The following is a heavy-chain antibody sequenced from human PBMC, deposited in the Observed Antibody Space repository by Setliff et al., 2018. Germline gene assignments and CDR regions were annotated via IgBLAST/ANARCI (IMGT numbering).Heavy chain of an antibody. V-gene: IGHV1-46*01. Sequence: ASVKVSCKASGYTFTSYYMHWVRQAPGQGLEWMGIINPSGGSTTYAQKFQGRVTMTRDTSTSTLCMDLSSLRSEDTAVYYCARAGYNSNSYVFDAFDIWGQGTMVTVSS. CDR3: ARAGYNSNSYVFDAFDI. J-gene: IGHJ3*02. D-gene: IGHD6-13*01. CDR2: INPSGGST. CDR1: GYTFTSYY.